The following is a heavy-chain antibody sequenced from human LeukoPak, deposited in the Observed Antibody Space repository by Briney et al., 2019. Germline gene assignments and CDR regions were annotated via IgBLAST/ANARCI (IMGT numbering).Heavy chain of an antibody. Sequence: ASVKVPCKASGYTFTGYYIHWVRQAPGQGLVSMGWINPNSGGTNYAQKFQGRVTMTRDTSISTAYMELSRLRSDDTAVYYCARAQVCSTTSCYSYFDYWGQGTLVTVSS. J-gene: IGHJ4*02. D-gene: IGHD2-2*02. CDR3: ARAQVCSTTSCYSYFDY. V-gene: IGHV1-2*02. CDR2: INPNSGGT. CDR1: GYTFTGYY.